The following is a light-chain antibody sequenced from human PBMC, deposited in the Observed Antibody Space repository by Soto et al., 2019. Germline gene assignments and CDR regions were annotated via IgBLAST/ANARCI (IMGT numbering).Light chain of an antibody. CDR2: GAS. V-gene: IGKV3-15*01. CDR3: QQYNNWPRT. Sequence: EMVMSQSLATLSVSAGERANLSCRASQSVSSNLAWYQQKPGQAPRLLIYGASTRATGIPARFSGSGSGTEFTLTISSLQSEDFAVYYCQQYNNWPRTFGQGTKV. CDR1: QSVSSN. J-gene: IGKJ1*01.